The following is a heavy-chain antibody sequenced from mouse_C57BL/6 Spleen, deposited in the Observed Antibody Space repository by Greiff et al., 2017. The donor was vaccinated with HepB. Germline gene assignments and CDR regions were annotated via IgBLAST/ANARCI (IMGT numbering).Heavy chain of an antibody. Sequence: EASRVDFSRYWMSWVRRAPGKGLEWIGEINPDSSTINYAPSLKDKFIISRDNAKNTLYLQMSKVRSEDTALYYCARPLDYGSSYGNAMDYWGQGTSVTVSS. V-gene: IGHV4-1*01. CDR3: ARPLDYGSSYGNAMDY. CDR2: INPDSSTI. D-gene: IGHD1-1*01. J-gene: IGHJ4*01. CDR1: RVDFSRYW.